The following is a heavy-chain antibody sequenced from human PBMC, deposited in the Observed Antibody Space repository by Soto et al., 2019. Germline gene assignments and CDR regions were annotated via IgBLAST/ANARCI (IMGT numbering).Heavy chain of an antibody. CDR3: ARANSSTWYKLEYKWFDP. J-gene: IGHJ5*02. V-gene: IGHV4-59*01. CDR1: GASINDFY. Sequence: SETLSLTCTVSGASINDFYWSWIRQTPGKGLEWVGFMYYSETTKYNPSLMGRVNMSLDTSKNQVSLHLKSVTAADTAVYYCARANSSTWYKLEYKWFDPWGQGTQVTVSA. D-gene: IGHD6-13*01. CDR2: MYYSETT.